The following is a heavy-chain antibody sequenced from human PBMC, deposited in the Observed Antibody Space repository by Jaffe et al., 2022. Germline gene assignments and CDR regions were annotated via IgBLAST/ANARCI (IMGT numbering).Heavy chain of an antibody. CDR2: IRNDGSNK. V-gene: IGHV3-30*02. J-gene: IGHJ4*02. Sequence: QVQLVESGGGVVQPGGSLRLSCAASGFTFSSYGLHWVRQAPGKGLEWVAFIRNDGSNKYYADSVKGRFTISRDNSKNTLNLQMNSLRAEDTAVYYCAKEVDSSDWYRLLDYWGQGTLVTVSS. CDR3: AKEVDSSDWYRLLDY. CDR1: GFTFSSYG. D-gene: IGHD6-19*01.